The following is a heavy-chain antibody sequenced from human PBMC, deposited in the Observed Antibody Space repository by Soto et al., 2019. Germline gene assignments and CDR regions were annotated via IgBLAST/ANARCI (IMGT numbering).Heavy chain of an antibody. V-gene: IGHV1-18*01. J-gene: IGHJ6*02. CDR3: ASWVDILTGYYPNGMDV. D-gene: IGHD3-9*01. CDR2: ISAYNGNT. Sequence: ASVKVACKASGYTFTSYGISWVLQAPGQGLEWMGWISAYNGNTNYAQKLQGRVTMTTDTSTSTAYMELRSLRSDDTAVYYCASWVDILTGYYPNGMDVWGQGTTVTVSS. CDR1: GYTFTSYG.